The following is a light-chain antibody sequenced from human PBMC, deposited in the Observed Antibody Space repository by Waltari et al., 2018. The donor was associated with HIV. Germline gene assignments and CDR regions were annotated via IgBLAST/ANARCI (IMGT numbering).Light chain of an antibody. CDR2: EVT. CDR3: SSFANRDGFYVL. J-gene: IGLJ2*01. CDR1: NSDIGTYDY. Sequence: QSALTQPPSASGSPGQSVTLSCTGTNSDIGTYDYVSVYQQHPGTAPKLVISEVTKRPSGVSDRFSGSKSGNTAFLTVSGLQAEDEADYYCSSFANRDGFYVLFGGGTRLTVL. V-gene: IGLV2-8*01.